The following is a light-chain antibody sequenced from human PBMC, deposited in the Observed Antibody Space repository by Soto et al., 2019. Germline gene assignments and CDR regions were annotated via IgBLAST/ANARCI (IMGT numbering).Light chain of an antibody. J-gene: IGKJ1*01. CDR3: QQRSNWPT. Sequence: EIVLTQSPAPLSFSAREKATLSCRASQSVSSYLAWYQQKPGQAPRLLIYDASNRATGIPARFSGSGSGTDFTLTISSLEPEDFAVYYCQQRSNWPTFGQGTKVDIK. CDR2: DAS. V-gene: IGKV3-11*01. CDR1: QSVSSY.